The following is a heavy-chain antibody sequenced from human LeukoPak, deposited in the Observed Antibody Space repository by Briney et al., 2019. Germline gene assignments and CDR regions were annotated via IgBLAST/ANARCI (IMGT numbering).Heavy chain of an antibody. V-gene: IGHV4-39*07. Sequence: SETLSLTCTVSGGSISSSSYYWGWIRQPPGKGLEWIGSIYYSGSTYYNPSLKSRVTISVDTSKNQFSLKLSSVTAADTAVYYCARDPTAMAPSPFDYWGQGTLVTVSS. J-gene: IGHJ4*02. CDR3: ARDPTAMAPSPFDY. CDR1: GGSISSSSYY. D-gene: IGHD5-18*01. CDR2: IYYSGST.